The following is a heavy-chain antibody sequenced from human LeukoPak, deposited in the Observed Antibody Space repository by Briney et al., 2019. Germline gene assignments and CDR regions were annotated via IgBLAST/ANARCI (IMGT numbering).Heavy chain of an antibody. J-gene: IGHJ4*02. V-gene: IGHV1-2*02. CDR2: INPNSGDT. CDR1: GYTFTSYY. CDR3: ARDQAFVYCSGGTCYDDY. Sequence: ASVKVSCKASGYTFTSYYMHWVRQAPGQGLEWMGWINPNSGDTHYAQKFQGRVTMTRDTSINTAYMELSRLRSDDTAVYYCARDQAFVYCSGGTCYDDYWGQGSLVTVSS. D-gene: IGHD2-15*01.